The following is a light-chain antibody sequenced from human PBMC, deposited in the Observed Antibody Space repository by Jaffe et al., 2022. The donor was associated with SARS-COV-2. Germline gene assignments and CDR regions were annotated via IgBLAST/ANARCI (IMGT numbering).Light chain of an antibody. J-gene: IGLJ3*02. CDR1: SSNIGSNT. CDR2: GNN. V-gene: IGLV1-44*01. Sequence: QSVLTQSPSASGTPGQRVTISCSGSSSNIGSNTVNWYQQLPGTAPKLVIYGNNQRPSGVPDRFSGSKSGTSASLAISGLQSEDEADYYCATWDASLNGWVFGGGTKLTVL. CDR3: ATWDASLNGWV.